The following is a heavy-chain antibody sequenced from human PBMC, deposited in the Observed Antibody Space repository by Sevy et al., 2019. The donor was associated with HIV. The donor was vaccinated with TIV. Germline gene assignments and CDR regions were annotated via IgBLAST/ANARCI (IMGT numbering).Heavy chain of an antibody. J-gene: IGHJ6*02. CDR1: GYTFTGYY. CDR3: AGARGEHSGSNYYYYGMDV. V-gene: IGHV1-2*02. D-gene: IGHD6-19*01. Sequence: ASVKVSCKASGYTFTGYYMHWVRQAPGQGLEWMGWINPNSGGTNYAQKFQGRVTMTRDTSISTAYMELSRLRSDDTAVYYCAGARGEHSGSNYYYYGMDVWGQGTTVTVSS. CDR2: INPNSGGT.